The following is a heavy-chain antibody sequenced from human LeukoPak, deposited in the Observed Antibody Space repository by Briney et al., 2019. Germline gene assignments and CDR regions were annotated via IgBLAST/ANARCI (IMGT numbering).Heavy chain of an antibody. CDR3: VKDLGSGRNPDAFDI. CDR2: ISGSGGTT. J-gene: IGHJ3*02. D-gene: IGHD1-26*01. V-gene: IGHV3-23*01. CDR1: GFTFTSYA. Sequence: PGGSLRLSCAASGFTFTSYAMRFSNYVMRWVRQAPGKGLEWVSGISGSGGTTYYADSAKGRFTISRDNSKNTLYLQLNSLRPEDTAVYYCVKDLGSGRNPDAFDIWGQGTMVTVSS.